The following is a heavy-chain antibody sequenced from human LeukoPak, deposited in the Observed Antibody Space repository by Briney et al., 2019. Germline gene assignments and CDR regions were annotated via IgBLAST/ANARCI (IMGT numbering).Heavy chain of an antibody. CDR1: GGSISSSGYY. J-gene: IGHJ3*02. V-gene: IGHV4-39*01. Sequence: SDTLSLTCIVSGGSISSSGYYWDWIRQPPGKGPEWIGNFYYTGSTYYNPSLKSRITISVDTSKNQFSLKLRSVTAADTAVYYCARHSRSGYGDYESAFDIWGQGTMVTVSS. CDR2: FYYTGST. CDR3: ARHSRSGYGDYESAFDI. D-gene: IGHD5-12*01.